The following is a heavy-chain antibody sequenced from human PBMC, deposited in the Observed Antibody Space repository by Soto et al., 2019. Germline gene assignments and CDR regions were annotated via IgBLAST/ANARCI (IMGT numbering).Heavy chain of an antibody. Sequence: QLQLHESGPGLVKPSETLSLTCTLSGASITRTTYFWAWIRKPPGKGLEWVGSIYYSGKTNYNPSLKSRVTISVDRSKNQFSLQMSSVTAEDTAVYYCAKNLPRTGRFDYWGQGSLVTVSS. V-gene: IGHV4-39*01. J-gene: IGHJ4*02. CDR1: GASITRTTYF. CDR3: AKNLPRTGRFDY. CDR2: IYYSGKT.